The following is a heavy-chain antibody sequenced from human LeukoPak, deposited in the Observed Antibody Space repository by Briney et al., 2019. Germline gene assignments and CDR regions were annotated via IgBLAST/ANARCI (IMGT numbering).Heavy chain of an antibody. CDR1: GFTFSSYG. J-gene: IGHJ4*02. CDR2: IWYDGSNK. V-gene: IGHV3-33*08. CDR3: ARVRWELEPPDY. Sequence: GGSLRLSCAASGFTFSSYGMHWVRQAPGKGLEWVAVIWYDGSNKYYAGSVKGRFTISRDNSKNTLYLQMNSLRAEDTAVYYCARVRWELEPPDYWGQGTLVTVSS. D-gene: IGHD1-26*01.